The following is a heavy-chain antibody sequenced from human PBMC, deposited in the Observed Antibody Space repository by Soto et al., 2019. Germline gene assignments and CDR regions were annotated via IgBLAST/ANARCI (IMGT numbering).Heavy chain of an antibody. CDR3: AKDRGPYCSGGICYPPSWFDP. CDR2: ITGIDGRT. J-gene: IGHJ5*02. Sequence: VGSLRLSCVGSGFTFGNYAMSWVRQAPGKGLEWVSSITGIDGRTYYADSVKGRFTISRDNPKNTLYLQMNNLRAEDTAMFYCAKDRGPYCSGGICYPPSWFDPWGQGTQVTVSS. V-gene: IGHV3-23*01. D-gene: IGHD2-15*01. CDR1: GFTFGNYA.